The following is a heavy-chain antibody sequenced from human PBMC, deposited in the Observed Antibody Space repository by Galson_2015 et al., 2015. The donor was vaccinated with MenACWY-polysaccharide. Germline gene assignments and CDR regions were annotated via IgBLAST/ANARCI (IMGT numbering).Heavy chain of an antibody. V-gene: IGHV3-23*01. CDR3: AKDLRKTTAVTRRLDC. CDR1: GFTFSNYA. CDR2: ISSSGDNA. J-gene: IGHJ4*02. Sequence: SLRLSCAASGFTFSNYAMSWVRQAPGKGLEWVSVISSSGDNAYYADSVKGRFTISRDNSKNTLFLQTNSLRVEDTALYYCAKDLRKTTAVTRRLDCWGQGTPVTVSA. D-gene: IGHD4-17*01.